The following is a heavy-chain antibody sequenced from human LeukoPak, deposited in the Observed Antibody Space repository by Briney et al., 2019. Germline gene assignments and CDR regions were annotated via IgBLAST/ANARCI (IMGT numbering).Heavy chain of an antibody. J-gene: IGHJ6*03. CDR3: ARDHHCSSTSCPTDYYYYYMDV. CDR2: IYTSGST. D-gene: IGHD2-2*01. CDR1: GGSISSYY. V-gene: IGHV4-4*07. Sequence: ASETLSLTCTVSGGSISSYYWSWIRQPAGKGLEWIGRIYTSGSTNYNPSLKSRVTMSVDTSKNQFSLKLSSVTAADTAVYYCARDHHCSSTSCPTDYYYYYMDVWGKGTTVTVSS.